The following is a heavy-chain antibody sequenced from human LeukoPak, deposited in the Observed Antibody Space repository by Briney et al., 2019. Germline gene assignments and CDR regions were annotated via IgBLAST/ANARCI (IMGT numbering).Heavy chain of an antibody. CDR3: ATVAMVRGVKGNWFDP. V-gene: IGHV1-18*01. CDR1: GYTFTSYG. Sequence: GASVKVSCKASGYTFTSYGISWVRQAPGQGLEWMGWISAYNGNTNYAQKLQGRVTMTTDTSTSTAYMELRSLRSDDTAVYYCATVAMVRGVKGNWFDPWGQGTLVTVSS. D-gene: IGHD3-10*01. CDR2: ISAYNGNT. J-gene: IGHJ5*02.